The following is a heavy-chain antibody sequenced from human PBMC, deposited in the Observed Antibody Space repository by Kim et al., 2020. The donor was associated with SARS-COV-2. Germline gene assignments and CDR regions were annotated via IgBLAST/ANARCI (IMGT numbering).Heavy chain of an antibody. J-gene: IGHJ6*02. V-gene: IGHV3-23*01. CDR2: ISGSGGST. CDR3: AKGGSGWYWGRARDYYGMDV. Sequence: GGSLRLSCAASGFTFSSYAMSWVRQAPGKGLEWVSAISGSGGSTYYADSVKGRFTISRDNSKNTLYLQMNSLRAGDTAVYYCAKGGSGWYWGRARDYYGMDVWGQGTPVTVSS. CDR1: GFTFSSYA. D-gene: IGHD6-19*01.